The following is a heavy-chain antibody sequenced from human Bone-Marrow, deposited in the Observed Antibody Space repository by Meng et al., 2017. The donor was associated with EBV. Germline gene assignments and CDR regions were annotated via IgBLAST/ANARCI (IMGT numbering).Heavy chain of an antibody. CDR2: INHSGST. Sequence: QGRLQQWGAGLLKPSETLSLTCAVYGGSFSGYYWSWIRQPPGKGLEWIGEINHSGSTNYNPSLKSRVTISVDTSKNQFSLKLSSVTAADTAVYYCARGSGYDARYWGQGTLVTVSS. D-gene: IGHD5-12*01. J-gene: IGHJ4*02. CDR3: ARGSGYDARY. V-gene: IGHV4-34*01. CDR1: GGSFSGYY.